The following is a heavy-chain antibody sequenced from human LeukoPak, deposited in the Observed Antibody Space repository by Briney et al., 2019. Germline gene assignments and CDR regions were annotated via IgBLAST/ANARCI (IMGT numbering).Heavy chain of an antibody. D-gene: IGHD3-9*01. V-gene: IGHV1-2*02. CDR2: INPHSGGT. J-gene: IGHJ4*02. CDR3: ARGGDNYDILTQ. CDR1: EYIFTDYY. Sequence: ASVEVSCKASEYIFTDYYIHWVRQAPGQGLEWMGWINPHSGGTNYAQNFQDRVTMTGGTSISTAYMELSRLISDDTAIYYCARGGDNYDILTQWGQGTLVTVSS.